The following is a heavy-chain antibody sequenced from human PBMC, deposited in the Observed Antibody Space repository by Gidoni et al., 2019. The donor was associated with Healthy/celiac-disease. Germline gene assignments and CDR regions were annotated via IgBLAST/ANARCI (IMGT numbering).Heavy chain of an antibody. CDR1: GFTVSSYA. CDR2: IIGIGGST. D-gene: IGHD6-13*01. V-gene: IGHV3-23*01. J-gene: IGHJ6*02. CDR3: AKDRQQLVYYYYYGMDV. Sequence: EVQLLESGGGLVQPGGSLRLSCAASGFTVSSYAMSGVRQAPGKGLELFSAIIGIGGSTYSADSVKGRFTISRDNSKNTLYLQMNSLISEDTAVYYCAKDRQQLVYYYYYGMDVWGQGTTVTVSS.